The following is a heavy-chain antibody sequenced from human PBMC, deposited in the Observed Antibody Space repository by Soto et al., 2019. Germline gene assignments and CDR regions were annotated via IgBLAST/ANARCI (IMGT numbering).Heavy chain of an antibody. CDR2: ISPYTGNT. J-gene: IGHJ6*02. V-gene: IGHV1-18*01. CDR3: VMVDNYVTPTPQDV. CDR1: GYIFVNYG. Sequence: QVQLVQSGDEVKKPGASVKVSCKASGYIFVNYGIAWVRQAPGQGLEWMGWISPYTGNTHSATKVQGRITMTTDTSAGIAYWDVGSLTSDDTAVYYCVMVDNYVTPTPQDVWGQGTTVTVSS. D-gene: IGHD3-16*01.